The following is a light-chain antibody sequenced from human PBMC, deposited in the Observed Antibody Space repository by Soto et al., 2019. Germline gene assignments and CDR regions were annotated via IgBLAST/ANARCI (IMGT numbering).Light chain of an antibody. V-gene: IGKV3-15*01. CDR2: GAS. J-gene: IGKJ5*01. CDR1: QSVRRD. CDR3: QQYNNWPIT. Sequence: ILMTQSPFTLSGFPGARATLSGRASQSVRRDLAWYQQKPGQPPRLLMYGASTRATGIPARFSGSGSGTEFTLTISSLQSEDFAVYYCQQYNNWPITFGQGTRLEIK.